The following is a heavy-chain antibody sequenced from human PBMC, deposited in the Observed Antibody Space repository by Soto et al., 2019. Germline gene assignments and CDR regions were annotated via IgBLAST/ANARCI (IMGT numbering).Heavy chain of an antibody. Sequence: SDTLSVTGAVSVYSISSFYYWGWIRQRPGKGPEGMVMIYHSGGSYYNPSLKSRVTISVDTSKNQFSLKLRSVTAADTAVYYCARAYYDILTGHNWFDPWGQGTLVTVSS. V-gene: IGHV4-38-2*01. CDR3: ARAYYDILTGHNWFDP. CDR2: IYHSGGS. CDR1: VYSISSFYY. J-gene: IGHJ5*02. D-gene: IGHD3-9*01.